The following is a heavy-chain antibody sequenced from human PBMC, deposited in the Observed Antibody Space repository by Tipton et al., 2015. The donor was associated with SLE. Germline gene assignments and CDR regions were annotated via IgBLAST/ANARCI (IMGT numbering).Heavy chain of an antibody. CDR2: VTPSGRI. CDR1: GGSFSGNF. CDR3: ARGVYCSSTSCYTYYYYYGMDV. J-gene: IGHJ6*02. V-gene: IGHV4-34*01. D-gene: IGHD2-2*02. Sequence: TLSLTCAVFGGSFSGNFWSWVRQPPGKGLDWIGGVTPSGRINYNPSLEGRVTISVDTSKNQFSLKVTSVTAADTAVYYCARGVYCSSTSCYTYYYYYGMDVWGQGTTVTVSS.